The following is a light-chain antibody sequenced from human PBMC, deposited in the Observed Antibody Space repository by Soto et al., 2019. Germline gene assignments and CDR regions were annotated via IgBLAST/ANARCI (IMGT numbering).Light chain of an antibody. J-gene: IGKJ4*01. Sequence: EIVLTQSPGTLSLSPGDRATLSCRASQSVRGNHLAWYRQRPGQAPRLLIYGASSRATGTPDRFSGSGSGTDFPLTISSLEPEDFAVYYCQQYGSSPLTFGGGTKVDI. CDR1: QSVRGNH. V-gene: IGKV3-20*01. CDR3: QQYGSSPLT. CDR2: GAS.